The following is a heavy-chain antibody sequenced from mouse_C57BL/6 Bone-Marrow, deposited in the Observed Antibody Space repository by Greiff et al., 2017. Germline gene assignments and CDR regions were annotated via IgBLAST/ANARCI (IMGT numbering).Heavy chain of an antibody. J-gene: IGHJ3*01. CDR2: INPSTGGT. CDR3: ARGDGSSYGGFAY. Sequence: EVQLQQSGPELVKPGASVKISCKASGYSFTGYYMNWVKQSPEKSLEWIGEINPSTGGTTYNQKFKAKATLTVDKSSSTAYMQLKSLTSEDSAVYYCARGDGSSYGGFAYWGQGTLVTVSA. V-gene: IGHV1-42*01. D-gene: IGHD1-1*01. CDR1: GYSFTGYY.